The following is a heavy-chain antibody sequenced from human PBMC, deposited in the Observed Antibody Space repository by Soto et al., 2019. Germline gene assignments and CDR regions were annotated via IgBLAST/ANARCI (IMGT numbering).Heavy chain of an antibody. CDR1: GYRFTSYW. Sequence: GESLKISCKSSGYRFTSYWIGWVRQMPGKGLEWMGIIYAGDSETRYSPSFQGQVTISADKSISTAYLQWSSLKASDTAIYYCARPGGKDDERRYMQDVFDIWGQGTTVTVSS. CDR3: ARPGGKDDERRYMQDVFDI. CDR2: IYAGDSET. V-gene: IGHV5-51*01. D-gene: IGHD3-16*02. J-gene: IGHJ3*02.